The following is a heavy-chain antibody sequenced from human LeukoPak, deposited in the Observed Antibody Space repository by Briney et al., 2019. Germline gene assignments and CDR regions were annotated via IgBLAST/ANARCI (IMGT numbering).Heavy chain of an antibody. J-gene: IGHJ5*02. V-gene: IGHV4-39*07. D-gene: IGHD2-15*01. CDR3: ARASCGGGTCYDSRGWFDP. CDR2: IYFSGST. CDR1: GGSISYSNSY. Sequence: SETLSLTCTVSGGSISYSNSYWGWIRQPPGKGLEWIGDIYFSGSTYYKQSLKSRVTISVDTAKNQFSLKLRSVTAADTAVYYCARASCGGGTCYDSRGWFDPWGQGTLVTVSS.